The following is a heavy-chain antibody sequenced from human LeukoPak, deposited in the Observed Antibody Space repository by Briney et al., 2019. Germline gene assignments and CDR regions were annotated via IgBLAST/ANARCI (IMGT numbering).Heavy chain of an antibody. J-gene: IGHJ6*03. CDR3: ARAPPYGSGSYWPLYYYYYYMDV. CDR2: MNPNSGNT. CDR1: GYTFTSYD. V-gene: IGHV1-8*01. Sequence: ASVKVSCKASGYTFTSYDINWVRQATGQGLEWMGWMNPNSGNTGYAQKFQGRVTITRNTSISTAYMELSSLRSEDTAVYYCARAPPYGSGSYWPLYYYYYYMDVWGKGTTVTVSS. D-gene: IGHD3-10*01.